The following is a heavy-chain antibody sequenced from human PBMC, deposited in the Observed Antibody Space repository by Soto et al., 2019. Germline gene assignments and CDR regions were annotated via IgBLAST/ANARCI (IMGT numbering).Heavy chain of an antibody. J-gene: IGHJ4*02. D-gene: IGHD6-13*01. Sequence: PSETLSLTCTVSGDSITSNSYFWAWIRQPPGKGLKWIGSIYYSGTTYYNPSLKSRVTISVDRSKNQFSLKLSSVTAADTAVYYCARRYSSSFDYWGQGTLVTVSS. CDR1: GDSITSNSYF. CDR3: ARRYSSSFDY. V-gene: IGHV4-39*01. CDR2: IYYSGTT.